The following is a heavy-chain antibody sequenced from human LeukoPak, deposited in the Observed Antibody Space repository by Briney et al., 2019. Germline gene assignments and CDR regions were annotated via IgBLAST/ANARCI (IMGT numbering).Heavy chain of an antibody. CDR3: ASVVRGVIHPVLD. CDR2: IYPGDSDT. Sequence: GESLKISCRGSGYSFTSYWIGWVRQMPGKGLEWMGIIYPGDSDTRYSPSFQGQVTISADKSISTAYLQWSSLKASDTAMYYCASVVRGVIHPVLDWGQGTLVTVSS. CDR1: GYSFTSYW. D-gene: IGHD3-10*01. J-gene: IGHJ4*02. V-gene: IGHV5-51*01.